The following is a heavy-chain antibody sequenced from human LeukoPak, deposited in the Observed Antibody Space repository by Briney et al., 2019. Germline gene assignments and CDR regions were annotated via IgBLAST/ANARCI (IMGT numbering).Heavy chain of an antibody. J-gene: IGHJ4*02. Sequence: PGGSLRLSCAASGFNFTNHAMTWVRQAPGKGLEWVSAVTGSGTNTFYADSVKGRFTISRDNSKNMLYLEMNSLRVEDTAIYYCAKDRSSSTSCSNYWGRGTLVTVSS. V-gene: IGHV3-23*01. D-gene: IGHD2-2*01. CDR2: VTGSGTNT. CDR3: AKDRSSSTSCSNY. CDR1: GFNFTNHA.